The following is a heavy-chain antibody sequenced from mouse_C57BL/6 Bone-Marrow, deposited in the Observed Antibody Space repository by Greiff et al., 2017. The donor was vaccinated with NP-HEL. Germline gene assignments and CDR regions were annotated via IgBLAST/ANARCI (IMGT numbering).Heavy chain of an antibody. V-gene: IGHV1-77*01. CDR2: IGPGSGST. CDR1: GYTFTDYY. D-gene: IGHD1-1*01. CDR3: ARLKDYYGSSLDY. Sequence: VKVVESGAELVKPGASVKISCKASGYTFTDYYINWVKQRPGQGLEWIGKIGPGSGSTYYNEKFKGKATLTADKSSSTAYMQLSSLTSEDSAVYFCARLKDYYGSSLDYWGQGTTLTVSS. J-gene: IGHJ2*01.